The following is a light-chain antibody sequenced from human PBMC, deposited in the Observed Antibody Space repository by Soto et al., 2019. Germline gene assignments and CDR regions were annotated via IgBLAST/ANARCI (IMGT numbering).Light chain of an antibody. CDR3: QQYGSSGT. CDR2: GAF. CDR1: QSVSSSY. V-gene: IGKV3-20*01. J-gene: IGKJ1*01. Sequence: EIVLTQSPGTLSLSPGERATLSCRASQSVSSSYFAWYQQKPGQGPRLLIYGAFSRATGIPDRFSGSGSGTDFTLTISRLEPEDFAVYYCQQYGSSGTFGQGTKVDI.